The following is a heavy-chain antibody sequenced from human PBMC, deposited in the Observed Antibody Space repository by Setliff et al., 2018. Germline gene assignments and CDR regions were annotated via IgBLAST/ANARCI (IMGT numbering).Heavy chain of an antibody. CDR2: INPSSGRT. D-gene: IGHD3-22*01. CDR1: GYTFTSHY. J-gene: IGHJ3*02. V-gene: IGHV1-46*01. CDR3: ARDVFPYHYEGAFDI. Sequence: ASVKVSCKASGYTFTSHYMHWVRQAPGLGLEWMGTINPSSGRTSYAQKFQGRVTMTRDTSTSTVCIDTSSLRSEDTAVYYCARDVFPYHYEGAFDIWGQGTMVTVSS.